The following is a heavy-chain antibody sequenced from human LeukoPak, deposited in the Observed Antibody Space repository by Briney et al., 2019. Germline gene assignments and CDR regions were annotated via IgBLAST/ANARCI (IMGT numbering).Heavy chain of an antibody. J-gene: IGHJ4*02. CDR3: AKRVGSYGHFDY. D-gene: IGHD5-18*01. CDR2: ITGSDT. CDR1: GFTFSSYG. Sequence: GGSLRLSSAASGFTFSSYGMGWVRQAPGKGLEWVSAITGSDTYYADSVRGRFTISRDNSKNTLYLQMNSLRAEDTAVYYCAKRVGSYGHFDYWGQGTLVTVSS. V-gene: IGHV3-23*01.